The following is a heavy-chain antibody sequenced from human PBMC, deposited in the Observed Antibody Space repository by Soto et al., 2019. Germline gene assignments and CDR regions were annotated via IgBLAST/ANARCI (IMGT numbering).Heavy chain of an antibody. Sequence: QVQLVQSGAEVKKPGSSVKVSCKASGGTFSSYAISWVRQAPGQGLEWMGGIIPIFGTANYAQKFQGRGTITADESTSTAYMEPSSLRSEDTAVYYCAGQLVGVDYYYGMDVWGQGTTVTVSS. J-gene: IGHJ6*02. D-gene: IGHD6-6*01. V-gene: IGHV1-69*12. CDR2: IIPIFGTA. CDR1: GGTFSSYA. CDR3: AGQLVGVDYYYGMDV.